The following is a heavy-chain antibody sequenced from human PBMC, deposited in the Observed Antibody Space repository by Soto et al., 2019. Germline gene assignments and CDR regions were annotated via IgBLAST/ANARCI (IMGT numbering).Heavy chain of an antibody. CDR2: INSDGSRT. D-gene: IGHD6-6*01. CDR3: ASSVLTPFDY. Sequence: GGSLRLSCAASGFTFSSYWMHWVRQAPGKGLVWVSRINSDGSRTFYADSVKGRFTISRDNAKNTLYLQMNSLRAEDTAVYYWASSVLTPFDYWGQGTLVTVSS. V-gene: IGHV3-74*01. J-gene: IGHJ4*02. CDR1: GFTFSSYW.